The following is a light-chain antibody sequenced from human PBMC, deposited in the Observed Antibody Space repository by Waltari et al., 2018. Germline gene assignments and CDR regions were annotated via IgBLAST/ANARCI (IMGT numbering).Light chain of an antibody. Sequence: IVLTQSPGPLSFSPGERATPSCRASQRVGGSLVWYQQKHGQAPRLLIYRASSRATGIPDRFSGSGCGTDFTLTISRLEPEDFAVYYCQHYGTSPPWTFGQGTKVEIK. V-gene: IGKV3-20*01. CDR2: RAS. CDR1: QRVGGS. J-gene: IGKJ1*01. CDR3: QHYGTSPPWT.